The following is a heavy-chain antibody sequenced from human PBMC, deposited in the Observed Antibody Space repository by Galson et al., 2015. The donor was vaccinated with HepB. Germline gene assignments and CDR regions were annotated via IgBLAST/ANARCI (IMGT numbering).Heavy chain of an antibody. CDR3: ARSGDGGNSGNWYFDL. V-gene: IGHV3-66*01. CDR2: IYSGGST. D-gene: IGHD4-23*01. J-gene: IGHJ2*01. CDR1: GFTVSSNY. Sequence: SLRLSCAASGFTVSSNYMSWVRQAPGKGLEWVSVIYSGGSTYYADSVKGRFTISRDNSKNTLYLQMNSLRAEDTAVYYCARSGDGGNSGNWYFDLWGRGTLVTVSS.